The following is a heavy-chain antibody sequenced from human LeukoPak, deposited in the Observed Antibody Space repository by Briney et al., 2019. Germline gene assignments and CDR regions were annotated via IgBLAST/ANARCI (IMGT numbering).Heavy chain of an antibody. V-gene: IGHV1-2*02. D-gene: IGHD3-10*01. J-gene: IGHJ6*03. CDR1: GYTFTGYY. CDR2: INPNSGGT. CDR3: ANDHPYGSGSFIPLTGYMDA. Sequence: ASVKVSCKASGYTFTGYYMHWVRQAPGRGLEWMGWINPNSGGTNYAQKFQGRVTMTRDTSISTAYMELSTITSDDTPVYSCANDHPYGSGSFIPLTGYMDACGKGTTVTVSS.